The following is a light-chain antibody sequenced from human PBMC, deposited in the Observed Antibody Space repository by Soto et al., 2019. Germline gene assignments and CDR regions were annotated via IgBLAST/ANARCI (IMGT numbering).Light chain of an antibody. CDR2: DVT. Sequence: QSVLTQPRSVSGSPGQSVTISCTGTSSDIGTYNYDSWYQQHPGKAPKLMISDVTKRPSGVPGRFSGSKSGNTASLTISGLQAEDEADYYCFSYAGYYTLLFGGGTEVTVL. CDR1: SSDIGTYNY. V-gene: IGLV2-11*01. CDR3: FSYAGYYTLL. J-gene: IGLJ2*01.